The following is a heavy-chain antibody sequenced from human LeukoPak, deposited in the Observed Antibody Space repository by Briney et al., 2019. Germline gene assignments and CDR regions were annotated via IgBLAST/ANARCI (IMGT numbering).Heavy chain of an antibody. J-gene: IGHJ3*02. CDR2: ISTSSSYI. Sequence: GGSLRLSCTASGFTFSSYTMNWVRRAPGKGLEWVSSISTSSSYIYYADSVKGRFTISRDNAKNSLYLQMNSLRAEDTAVYYCARSLRDAFDIWGQGTMVTVSS. CDR1: GFTFSSYT. V-gene: IGHV3-21*01. CDR3: ARSLRDAFDI.